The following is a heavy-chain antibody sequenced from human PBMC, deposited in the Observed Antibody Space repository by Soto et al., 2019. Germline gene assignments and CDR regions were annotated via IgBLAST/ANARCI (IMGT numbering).Heavy chain of an antibody. D-gene: IGHD4-17*01. Sequence: QVQLQESGPGLVKPSQTLSLTCTVSGGSISSGGYYWSWIRQHPGKGLEWIGYIYYSGSTYYNPSLKSRVSISVDTYKNQFSLKLSSVPAADTAVYYCASYGEDFGDYYFDYWGQGTLVTVSS. CDR2: IYYSGST. V-gene: IGHV4-31*03. CDR3: ASYGEDFGDYYFDY. CDR1: GGSISSGGYY. J-gene: IGHJ4*02.